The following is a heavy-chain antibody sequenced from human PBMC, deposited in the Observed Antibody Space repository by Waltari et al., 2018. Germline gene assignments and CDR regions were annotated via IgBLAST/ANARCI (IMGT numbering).Heavy chain of an antibody. CDR2: MNPNIGNT. D-gene: IGHD3-3*01. CDR1: GYTFTNYD. J-gene: IGHJ6*03. Sequence: QVQLVQSGAEVKKPGASVKVSCKASGYTFTNYDINWVRQATGQGLEWMGWMNPNIGNTGYAQKFQGRVTIIRNTSISTAYMELSSLRSEDTAVYYCARGPITTHNARYFYYMDVWGKGTTVTISS. CDR3: ARGPITTHNARYFYYMDV. V-gene: IGHV1-8*03.